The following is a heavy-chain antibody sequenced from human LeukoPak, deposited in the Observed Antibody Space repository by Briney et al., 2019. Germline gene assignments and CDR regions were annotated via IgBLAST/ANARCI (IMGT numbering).Heavy chain of an antibody. V-gene: IGHV3-30-3*01. Sequence: GGSLRLSCAASGFTFSSYAMHCVRQAPGKGLEWVAVISYDGSNKYYADSVKGRFTISRDNSKNTLYLQMNSLRAEATAVYYCARDLRGSSSCPHYWGQGTLVTVSS. J-gene: IGHJ4*02. CDR2: ISYDGSNK. CDR1: GFTFSSYA. D-gene: IGHD6-13*01. CDR3: ARDLRGSSSCPHY.